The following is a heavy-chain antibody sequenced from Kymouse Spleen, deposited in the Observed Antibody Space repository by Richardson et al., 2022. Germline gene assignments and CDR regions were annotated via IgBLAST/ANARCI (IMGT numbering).Heavy chain of an antibody. CDR3: ARMVRGVIIPPYYYYYGMDV. CDR2: ISSSSSYI. CDR1: GFTFSSYS. Sequence: EVQLVESGGGLVKPGGSLRLSCAASGFTFSSYSMNWVRQAPGKGLEWVSSISSSSSYIYYADSVKGRFTISRDNAKNSLYLQMNSLRAEDTAVYYCARMVRGVIIPPYYYYYGMDVWGQGTTVTVSS. J-gene: IGHJ6*02. D-gene: IGHD3-10*01. V-gene: IGHV3-21*03.